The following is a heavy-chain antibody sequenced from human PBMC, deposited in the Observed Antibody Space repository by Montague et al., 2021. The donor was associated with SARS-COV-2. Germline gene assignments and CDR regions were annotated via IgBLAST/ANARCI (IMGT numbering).Heavy chain of an antibody. V-gene: IGHV4-34*01. CDR3: ARGEVTIFGVLIMLPAAGARDI. CDR1: GESFSGYY. D-gene: IGHD3-3*01. CDR2: VNHSGST. J-gene: IGHJ3*02. Sequence: SETLSLTCAVYGESFSGYYWSWIRQPPGKGLEWIGEVNHSGSTNYNPSLKSRVTISVDTYKNQFSLKMNSVSAADTAMYYCARGEVTIFGVLIMLPAAGARDIWGRGTMVSVSS.